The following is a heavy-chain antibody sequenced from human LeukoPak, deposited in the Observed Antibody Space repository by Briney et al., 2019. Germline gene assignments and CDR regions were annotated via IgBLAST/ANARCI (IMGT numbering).Heavy chain of an antibody. D-gene: IGHD4-23*01. V-gene: IGHV1-8*01. Sequence: ASVEVSCKASGYTFTSYDINWVRQATGQGLEWMGWMNPNSGNTGYAQKFQGRVTMTRNTSISTAYMELSSLRSEDTAVYYCARGARWGDHGRFDYWGQGTLVTVSS. CDR1: GYTFTSYD. CDR3: ARGARWGDHGRFDY. J-gene: IGHJ4*02. CDR2: MNPNSGNT.